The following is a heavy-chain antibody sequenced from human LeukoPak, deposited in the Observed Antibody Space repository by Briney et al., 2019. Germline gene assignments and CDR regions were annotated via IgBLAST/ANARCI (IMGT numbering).Heavy chain of an antibody. Sequence: GGSLRLSCAASGFPFSSYGMSRIRQGPVKGLEWVSSISASGDVIFLVDSVKGRFIVSRDNSQNTLSLQMNSLRVEDTAIYYCVGSGNSAHWGQGTLVTVSS. V-gene: IGHV3-23*01. CDR1: GFPFSSYG. J-gene: IGHJ4*02. CDR3: VGSGNSAH. CDR2: ISASGDVI. D-gene: IGHD1-7*01.